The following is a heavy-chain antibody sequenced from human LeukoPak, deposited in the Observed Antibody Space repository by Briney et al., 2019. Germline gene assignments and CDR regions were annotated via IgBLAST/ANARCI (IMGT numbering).Heavy chain of an antibody. Sequence: ASVKVSCKASGYTFTSHGISWVRQAPGQGLEWMGWISAYNGNTNYAQKLQGRVTMTTDTSTSTAYMELRSLRSDDTAVYYCARDLVSGYSYGYDYYGMDVWGKGTTVTVSS. J-gene: IGHJ6*04. CDR1: GYTFTSHG. CDR2: ISAYNGNT. CDR3: ARDLVSGYSYGYDYYGMDV. V-gene: IGHV1-18*04. D-gene: IGHD5-18*01.